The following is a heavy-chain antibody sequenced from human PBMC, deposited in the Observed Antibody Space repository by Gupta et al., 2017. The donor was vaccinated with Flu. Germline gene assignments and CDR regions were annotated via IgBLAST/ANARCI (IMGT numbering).Heavy chain of an antibody. D-gene: IGHD2-2*01. Sequence: GKGLEWIAYIYHSGSTYYNPSLKSRVTISIDTSEKQFSLKVNSVTAAGTAVYYCARAPNQYCTSTTCSPYYFDYWGQGTLVTVSS. V-gene: IGHV4-61*10. CDR2: IYHSGST. CDR3: ARAPNQYCTSTTCSPYYFDY. J-gene: IGHJ4*02.